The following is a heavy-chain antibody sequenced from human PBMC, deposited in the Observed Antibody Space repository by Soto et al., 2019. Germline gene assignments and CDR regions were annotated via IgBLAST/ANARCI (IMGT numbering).Heavy chain of an antibody. V-gene: IGHV3-30*18. CDR1: GFNFSDYA. Sequence: QVQLVESGGGVVQPGTSLRLSCAASGFNFSDYAMHWVRQTPGNGLEWLASIALEGSNKYSPKSVKDRFHISRDNSKNKAYLQIKSLRPRATALYYCGKAWATPVARRFLPSWAQGTPFTVSS. CDR3: GKAWATPVARRFLPS. J-gene: IGHJ5*02. CDR2: IALEGSNK. D-gene: IGHD4-4*01.